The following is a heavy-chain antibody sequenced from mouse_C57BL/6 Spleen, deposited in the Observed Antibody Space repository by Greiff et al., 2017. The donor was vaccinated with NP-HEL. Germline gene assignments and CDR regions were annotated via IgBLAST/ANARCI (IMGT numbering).Heavy chain of an antibody. V-gene: IGHV3-8*01. J-gene: IGHJ1*03. Sequence: EVKVVESGPGLAKPSQTLSLTCSVTGYSITSDYWNWIRKFPGNKLEYMGYISYSGSTYYNPSLKSRISITRDTSKTQYYLQLNSVTTEDTATYYCARGDYGSSYDLYFDVWGTGTTVTVSS. CDR3: ARGDYGSSYDLYFDV. CDR1: GYSITSDY. D-gene: IGHD1-1*01. CDR2: ISYSGST.